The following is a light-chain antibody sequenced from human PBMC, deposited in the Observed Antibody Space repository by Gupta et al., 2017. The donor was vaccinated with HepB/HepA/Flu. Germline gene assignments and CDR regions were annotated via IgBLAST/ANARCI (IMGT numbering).Light chain of an antibody. CDR3: MQARHYRT. V-gene: IGKV2-28*01. J-gene: IGKJ1*01. CDR2: LGS. Sequence: IVLPPFPLSLPVTPGEPASIPCRSSQSLLHSNGYNYLDWYLQKPGQSAQLLIYLGSNRASLVPDMFSSSGSGTYVTLKISRVGAEEVGVYDCMQARHYRTFGQGTKVEIK. CDR1: QSLLHSNGYNY.